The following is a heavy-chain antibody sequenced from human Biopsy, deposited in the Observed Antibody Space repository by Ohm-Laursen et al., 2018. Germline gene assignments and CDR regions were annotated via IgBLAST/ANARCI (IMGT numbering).Heavy chain of an antibody. CDR2: IDPKSGDT. V-gene: IGHV1-2*02. J-gene: IGHJ5*01. D-gene: IGHD3-3*01. CDR3: ARELGDFWGGRQFDF. Sequence: ASVKVSCKASAYSFVDHRIHWVRQAPGQGLEWMRWIDPKSGDTNYAQKFQGRVTMTRDTSISTTYMELRRLTSDDTAVFYCARELGDFWGGRQFDFWGQGTLVTVSS. CDR1: AYSFVDHR.